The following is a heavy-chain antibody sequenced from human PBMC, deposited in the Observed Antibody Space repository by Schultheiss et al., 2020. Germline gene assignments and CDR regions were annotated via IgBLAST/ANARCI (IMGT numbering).Heavy chain of an antibody. V-gene: IGHV3-74*01. CDR1: GFTVSSNY. CDR3: ARGITIFGVVTIKSNWFDP. J-gene: IGHJ5*02. Sequence: GGSLRLSCAASGFTVSSNYMSWVRQAPGKGLEWVSRINSDGSSTSYADSVKGRFTISRDNAKNTLYLQMNSLRAEDTAVYYCARGITIFGVVTIKSNWFDPWGQGTLVTVSS. CDR2: INSDGSST. D-gene: IGHD3-3*01.